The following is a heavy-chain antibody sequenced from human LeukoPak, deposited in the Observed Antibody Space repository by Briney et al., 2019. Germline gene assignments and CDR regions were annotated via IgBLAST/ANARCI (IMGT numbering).Heavy chain of an antibody. Sequence: ASVKVSCKASGGTFSSYAISWARQAPGQGLEWMGGIIPIFGTANYAQKFQGRVTITADESTSTAYMELSSLRSEDTAVYYCARSYCSSTSCYRFDYWGQGTLVTVSS. J-gene: IGHJ4*02. CDR2: IIPIFGTA. D-gene: IGHD2-2*01. V-gene: IGHV1-69*13. CDR1: GGTFSSYA. CDR3: ARSYCSSTSCYRFDY.